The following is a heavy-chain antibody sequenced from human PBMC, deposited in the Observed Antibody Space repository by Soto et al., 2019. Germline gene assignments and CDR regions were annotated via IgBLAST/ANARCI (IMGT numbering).Heavy chain of an antibody. Sequence: ASVKVSCKASGYTFTSYDINWVRQATGQGLEWMGWMNPNSGNTGYAQKFQGRVTMTRNTSISTDYMELSSLRSEDTAVYYCARITRIGARNWFDPWGQGTLVTVSS. D-gene: IGHD6-6*01. CDR1: GYTFTSYD. J-gene: IGHJ5*02. CDR2: MNPNSGNT. CDR3: ARITRIGARNWFDP. V-gene: IGHV1-8*01.